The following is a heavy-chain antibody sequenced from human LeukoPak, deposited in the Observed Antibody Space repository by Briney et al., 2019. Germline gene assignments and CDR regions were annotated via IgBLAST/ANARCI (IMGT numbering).Heavy chain of an antibody. CDR1: GFIFSSYA. Sequence: PGGSLRLSCAASGFIFSSYAMSWVRQAPGKGLEWVSFISSSSNYRYYADSVKGRFTISRDNAKNSLYLQMASLRAEDTAVYYCARTSVAAAISPYYFDYWGQGTLVTVSS. V-gene: IGHV3-21*01. CDR2: ISSSSNYR. D-gene: IGHD2-2*02. CDR3: ARTSVAAAISPYYFDY. J-gene: IGHJ4*02.